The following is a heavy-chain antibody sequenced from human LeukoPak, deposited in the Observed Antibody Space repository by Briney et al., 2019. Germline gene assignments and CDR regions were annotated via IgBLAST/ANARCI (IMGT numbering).Heavy chain of an antibody. D-gene: IGHD2-15*01. CDR1: GYTFTGYY. CDR3: ASQTSKRYCSGGSCYFDAFDI. CDR2: INPNTGGT. J-gene: IGHJ3*02. V-gene: IGHV1-2*02. Sequence: ASVKVSCKASGYTFTGYYMQWVRQAPGQGLEWMGWINPNTGGTNYAQKFQGRVTATTDTSVSTGYMELSRLTSDDTAVYYCASQTSKRYCSGGSCYFDAFDIWGQGTMVTVSS.